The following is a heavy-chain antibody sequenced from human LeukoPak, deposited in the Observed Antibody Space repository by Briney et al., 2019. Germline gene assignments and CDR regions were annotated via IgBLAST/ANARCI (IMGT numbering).Heavy chain of an antibody. CDR3: ASGVGLTAY. D-gene: IGHD3/OR15-3a*01. V-gene: IGHV4-31*03. CDR1: GDSFSSGGYY. Sequence: SETLSLTCTVSGDSFSSGGYYWSWIRQHPGKGLEWIGYIYYSGGTYYNPSLKSRVTISVDTSKSQFSLKLSSVTAADTAVYYCASGVGLTAYWGQGTLVTVSS. CDR2: IYYSGGT. J-gene: IGHJ4*02.